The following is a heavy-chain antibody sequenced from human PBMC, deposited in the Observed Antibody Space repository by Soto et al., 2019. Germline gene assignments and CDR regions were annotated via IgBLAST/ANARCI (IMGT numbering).Heavy chain of an antibody. J-gene: IGHJ4*02. D-gene: IGHD3-10*01. Sequence: SVEVSCKASGGTFSSYAISWVRQAPGQGLEWMGGIIPIFGTANYAQKFQGRVTITADESTSTAYMELSSLRSEDTAVYYCARLVSRSRSYFDYWHQETLVTVSS. CDR1: GGTFSSYA. CDR2: IIPIFGTA. CDR3: ARLVSRSRSYFDY. V-gene: IGHV1-69*13.